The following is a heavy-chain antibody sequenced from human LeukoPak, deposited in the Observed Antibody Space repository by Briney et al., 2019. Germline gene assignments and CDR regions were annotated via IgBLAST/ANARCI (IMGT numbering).Heavy chain of an antibody. Sequence: ASVKVSCKASGYTFISYDINWVRQATGQGLEWMGWMNPNSGNTGYAQKFQGRVTMTRNTSISTAYMELSSLRSDDTAVYYCARVLTGYYNVDWFDPWGQGTLVTVSS. D-gene: IGHD3-9*01. J-gene: IGHJ5*02. CDR3: ARVLTGYYNVDWFDP. V-gene: IGHV1-8*01. CDR2: MNPNSGNT. CDR1: GYTFISYD.